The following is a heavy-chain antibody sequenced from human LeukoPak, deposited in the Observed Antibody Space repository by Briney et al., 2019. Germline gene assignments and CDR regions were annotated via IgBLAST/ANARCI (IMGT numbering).Heavy chain of an antibody. CDR1: GFTFSNYW. J-gene: IGHJ4*02. CDR2: IKQDGSEK. CDR3: AKAPVTTCSGAYCYPFDY. D-gene: IGHD2-15*01. Sequence: GGSLRLSCAASGFTFSNYWMTWVRQAPGKGLEWVANIKQDGSEKYYVDSVKGRFTISRDNSKKSLYLQMNSLRAEDTAVYYCAKAPVTTCSGAYCYPFDYWGQGTLVTVSS. V-gene: IGHV3-7*01.